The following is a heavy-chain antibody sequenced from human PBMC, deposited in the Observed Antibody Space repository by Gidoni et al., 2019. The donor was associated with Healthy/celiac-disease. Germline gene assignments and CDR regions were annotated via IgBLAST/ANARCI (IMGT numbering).Heavy chain of an antibody. D-gene: IGHD3-3*01. V-gene: IGHV3-30*18. J-gene: IGHJ6*02. CDR2: KSYDGSNK. CDR3: AKKGGGDYDFWSGYYYGMDV. Sequence: QVQLVESGGGVVQPGRSLRLSCAASGFTFSSYGMHWVRQAPGKGLEWVAVKSYDGSNKYYADSVKGRFTISRDNSKNTLYLQMNSLRAEDTAVYYCAKKGGGDYDFWSGYYYGMDVWGQGTTVTVSS. CDR1: GFTFSSYG.